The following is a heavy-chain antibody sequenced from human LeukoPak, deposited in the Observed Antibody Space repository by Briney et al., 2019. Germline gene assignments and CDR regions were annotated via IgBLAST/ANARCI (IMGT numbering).Heavy chain of an antibody. CDR1: GYSISSGYY. D-gene: IGHD3-10*01. J-gene: IGHJ4*02. V-gene: IGHV4-61*01. CDR2: LYYSGST. CDR3: ARDSSYYGLGNYDY. Sequence: SETLSLTCTVSGYSISSGYYWSWIRQPPGKGLEWIGYLYYSGSTNYNPSLSSRVTISVDTSKQQFSLKLSSVTAADTAVYYCARDSSYYGLGNYDYWGQGTLVTVSS.